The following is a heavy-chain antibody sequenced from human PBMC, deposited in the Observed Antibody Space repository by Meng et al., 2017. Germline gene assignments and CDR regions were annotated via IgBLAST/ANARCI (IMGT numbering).Heavy chain of an antibody. J-gene: IGHJ4*02. D-gene: IGHD5-12*01. CDR2: INPNSGGT. CDR3: ARSIVATMVFDY. V-gene: IGHV1-2*06. Sequence: QVQLVQVGAEVKKPGASVKVSCKASGYTFTGYYMHWVRQAPGQGLEWMGRINPNSGGTNYAQKFQGRVTMTRDTSISTAYMELSRLRSDDTAVYYRARSIVATMVFDYWGQGTLVTVSS. CDR1: GYTFTGYY.